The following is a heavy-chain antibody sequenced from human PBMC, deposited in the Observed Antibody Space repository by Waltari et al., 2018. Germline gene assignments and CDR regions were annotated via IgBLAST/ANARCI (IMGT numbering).Heavy chain of an antibody. CDR2: IYHSGST. V-gene: IGHV4-38-2*01. J-gene: IGHJ4*02. CDR1: GYSISSGSY. D-gene: IGHD1-26*01. Sequence: QVQLQESGPGLVKPSETLSLTCAVSGYSISSGSYWGWTRQPPGKGLEWIGSIYHSGSTYYNPSLKSRVTISVDTSKNQFSLKLSSVTAADTAVYYCARRAGATSGLDYWGQGTLVTVSS. CDR3: ARRAGATSGLDY.